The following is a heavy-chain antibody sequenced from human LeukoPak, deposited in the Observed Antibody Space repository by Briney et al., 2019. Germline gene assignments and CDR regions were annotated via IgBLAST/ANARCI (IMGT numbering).Heavy chain of an antibody. D-gene: IGHD2-15*01. CDR1: GFTFSSYE. CDR2: ISSSGSTI. V-gene: IGHV3-48*03. CDR3: AREELGYCSGGSCYVFDY. Sequence: GGSLRLSCAASGFTFSSYEMNWVRQAPGKGLEWVSYISSSGSTIYYADSVKGRFTISRDNAKNSLYLQMNSLRAEDTAVYYCAREELGYCSGGSCYVFDYWGQGTLVTVSS. J-gene: IGHJ4*02.